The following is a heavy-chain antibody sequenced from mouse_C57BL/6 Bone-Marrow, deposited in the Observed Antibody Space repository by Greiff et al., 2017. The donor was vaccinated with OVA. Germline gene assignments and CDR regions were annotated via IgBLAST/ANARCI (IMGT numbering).Heavy chain of an antibody. CDR2: ISDGGSYT. J-gene: IGHJ3*01. CDR1: GFTFSSYA. Sequence: EVQGVESGGGLVKPGGSLKLSCAASGFTFSSYAMSWVRHTPEKRLEWVATISDGGSYTYYPDNVKGRFTISRDNAKNNLYLQMSHLKSEDTAMYYCAKDSSGYGFAYWGQGTLVTVSA. V-gene: IGHV5-4*01. D-gene: IGHD3-2*02. CDR3: AKDSSGYGFAY.